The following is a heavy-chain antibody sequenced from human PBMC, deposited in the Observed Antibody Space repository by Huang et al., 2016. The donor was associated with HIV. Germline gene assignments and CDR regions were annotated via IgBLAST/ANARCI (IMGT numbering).Heavy chain of an antibody. CDR2: IKQDESEK. Sequence: VESGGRSVQPGGSIKLSCVGSTFTFGAYWMSWVRQPPGKGLEWVVNIKQDESEKDYVDSGKGRFNISRDNARKVLFLEMDDLRVEDTAIYFCATKTAGMDIWGQGTTVTVSS. CDR1: TFTFGAYW. CDR3: ATKTAGMDI. J-gene: IGHJ6*02. D-gene: IGHD1-7*01. V-gene: IGHV3-7*01.